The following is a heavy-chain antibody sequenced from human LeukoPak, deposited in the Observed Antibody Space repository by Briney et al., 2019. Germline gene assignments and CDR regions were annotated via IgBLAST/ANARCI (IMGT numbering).Heavy chain of an antibody. Sequence: ASVKVSCKASGYTFSNYYMYWVRQAPGEGLGWMGWINPYNGGTNYAQKFQGRVTMTRDTSISTAYMELNRLSSDDTAVYYCARGLTGTNDNWGQGTLVTVSS. V-gene: IGHV1-2*02. J-gene: IGHJ4*02. CDR2: INPYNGGT. CDR3: ARGLTGTNDN. D-gene: IGHD1-20*01. CDR1: GYTFSNYY.